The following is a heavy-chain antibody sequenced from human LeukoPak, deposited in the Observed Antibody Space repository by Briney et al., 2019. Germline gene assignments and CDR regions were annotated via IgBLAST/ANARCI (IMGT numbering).Heavy chain of an antibody. Sequence: ASGKVCCKAAGYTFTIYDINWVRQATGQGLELMGWMNPNSGNTGYAQKLQGRVTMTTYTSTSTAYMELRSMRSDDTAVYYCARLSYDSSGYYPDYWGQGTLVTVSS. V-gene: IGHV1-8*01. CDR2: MNPNSGNT. CDR3: ARLSYDSSGYYPDY. D-gene: IGHD3-22*01. J-gene: IGHJ4*02. CDR1: GYTFTIYD.